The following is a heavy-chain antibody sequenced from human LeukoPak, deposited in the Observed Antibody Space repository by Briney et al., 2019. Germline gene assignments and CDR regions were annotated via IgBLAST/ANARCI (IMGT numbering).Heavy chain of an antibody. CDR1: GYSISSGGYY. Sequence: SETLSLTCTVSGYSISSGGYYWSWIRQHPGKGLEWIGYIYYSGSTYYNPSLKSRVTISVDTSKNQFSLKLSSVTAADTAVYYCFTAATGWYFDLWGRGTLVTVSS. D-gene: IGHD2-15*01. V-gene: IGHV4-31*03. CDR3: FTAATGWYFDL. CDR2: IYYSGST. J-gene: IGHJ2*01.